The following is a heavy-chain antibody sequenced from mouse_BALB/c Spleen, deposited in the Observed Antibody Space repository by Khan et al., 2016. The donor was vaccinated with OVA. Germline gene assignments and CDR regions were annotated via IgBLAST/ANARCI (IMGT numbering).Heavy chain of an antibody. Sequence: EVQLQESGPELVKPGASVKISCKASGYTFTDYNMDWVKQSHGESLAWIGYIFPKNGGTGYNQKFKTKATLTVDNSSSTASMELSSLTSEDSAVYYCARSGYGSFAYWGQGTLVTVSA. CDR3: ARSGYGSFAY. CDR1: GYTFTDYN. D-gene: IGHD1-2*01. J-gene: IGHJ3*01. V-gene: IGHV1S29*02. CDR2: IFPKNGGT.